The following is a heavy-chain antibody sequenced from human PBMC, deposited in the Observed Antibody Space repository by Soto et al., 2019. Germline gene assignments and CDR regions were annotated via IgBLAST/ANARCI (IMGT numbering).Heavy chain of an antibody. CDR2: IWYDGSNK. D-gene: IGHD4-17*01. CDR3: ARDGGRSYGDPY. CDR1: GFTFSSYG. V-gene: IGHV3-33*01. Sequence: QVQLVESGGGVVQPGRSLRLSCAASGFTFSSYGMHWVRQAPGKGLEWVAVIWYDGSNKYYADSVKGRFTISRDNSKNTLDLRMNSLRAEDTAVYYCARDGGRSYGDPYWGQGTLVTVSS. J-gene: IGHJ4*02.